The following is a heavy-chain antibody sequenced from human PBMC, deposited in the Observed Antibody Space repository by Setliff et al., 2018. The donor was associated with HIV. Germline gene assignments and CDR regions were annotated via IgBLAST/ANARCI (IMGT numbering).Heavy chain of an antibody. J-gene: IGHJ4*02. V-gene: IGHV4-39*01. CDR2: IYYSGST. CDR3: ARHLAMGGIQLLFVDDYFDY. D-gene: IGHD5-18*01. CDR1: GGSISSSTYY. Sequence: SETLSLTCTVSGGSISSSTYYWGWIRQPPGKGLEWIGSIYYSGSTYYNPSLKSRVTISVDTSKNQFSLKLSSVTAADTAVYYCARHLAMGGIQLLFVDDYFDYWGQGTLVTVSS.